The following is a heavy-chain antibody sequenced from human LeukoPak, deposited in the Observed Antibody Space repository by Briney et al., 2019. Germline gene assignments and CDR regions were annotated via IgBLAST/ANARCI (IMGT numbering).Heavy chain of an antibody. CDR1: GSTFSSYW. D-gene: IGHD2-15*01. J-gene: IGHJ4*02. CDR2: IKYDGSEK. V-gene: IGHV3-7*01. CDR3: ARDHSDPGLFFDY. Sequence: GGSLRLSCVVSGSTFSSYWISWVRQAPGKGLEWVASIKYDGSEKYYVDSVKGRFTISRDNAKNSLYLQMNSLRAEDTALYYCARDHSDPGLFFDYWGQGTLVTVSS.